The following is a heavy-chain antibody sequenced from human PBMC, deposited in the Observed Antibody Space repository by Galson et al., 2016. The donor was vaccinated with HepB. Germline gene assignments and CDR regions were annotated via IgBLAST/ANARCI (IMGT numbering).Heavy chain of an antibody. V-gene: IGHV3-11*06. J-gene: IGHJ3*02. CDR2: ISGSSSYT. D-gene: IGHD1-26*01. CDR1: GFTFSDYY. Sequence: SLRLSCAASGFTFSDYYMSWHRQAPGKGLEWVSYISGSSSYTNYADSVKGRFTISRDNAKNSLYLQMNSLSAEDTAVYYCARVSVGATTAFDIWGQGTMVTVSS. CDR3: ARVSVGATTAFDI.